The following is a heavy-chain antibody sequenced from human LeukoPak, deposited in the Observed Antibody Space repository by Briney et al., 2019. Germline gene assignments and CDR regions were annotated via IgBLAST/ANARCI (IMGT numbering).Heavy chain of an antibody. J-gene: IGHJ4*02. V-gene: IGHV3-64*01. D-gene: IGHD3-3*01. CDR2: ISSNGGST. Sequence: GGSLRLSCAASGFTFSSYAMHWVRQAPGKGLEYVSAISSNGGSTYYANSVKGRFTISRDNAKNSLYLQMDSLRAEDTAVYFCFCKYPVWGQGTLVTVSS. CDR3: FCKYPV. CDR1: GFTFSSYA.